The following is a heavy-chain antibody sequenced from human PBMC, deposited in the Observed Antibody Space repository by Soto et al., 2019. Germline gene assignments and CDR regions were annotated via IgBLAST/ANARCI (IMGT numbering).Heavy chain of an antibody. CDR2: IYPGDSDT. Sequence: GESLKISCKGSVYSFTSYWIGWVRQMPGKGLEWMGIIYPGDSDTRYSPSFQGQVTISADKSISTAYLQWSSLKASDTAMYYCARPQEYSSSFVDYWGQGTLVAVSS. CDR1: VYSFTSYW. D-gene: IGHD6-6*01. J-gene: IGHJ4*02. CDR3: ARPQEYSSSFVDY. V-gene: IGHV5-51*01.